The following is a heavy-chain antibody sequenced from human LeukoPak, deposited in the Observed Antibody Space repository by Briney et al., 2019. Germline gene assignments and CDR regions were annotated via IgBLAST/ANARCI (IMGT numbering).Heavy chain of an antibody. CDR1: GGSFSGYY. CDR3: ARRRYASGEFDY. Sequence: PSETLSLTCAVYGGSFSGYYWSWVRQPPGKGLAWIGEINHSGSTNYNPSLKSRVTISVDTSKDQFSLKLSSVTAADTAVYYCARRRYASGEFDYWGQGTLVTVSS. V-gene: IGHV4-34*01. D-gene: IGHD3-10*01. CDR2: INHSGST. J-gene: IGHJ4*02.